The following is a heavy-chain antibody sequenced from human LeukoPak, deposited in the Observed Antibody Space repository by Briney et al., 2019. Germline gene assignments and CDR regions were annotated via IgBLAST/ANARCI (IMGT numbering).Heavy chain of an antibody. J-gene: IGHJ3*02. Sequence: GGSLRLSCAASGFTFSSYAMSWVRETPGKGLEWVSGIDPSGGGTYYADSVKGRFTISRDNSRNTLYLQMNSLRAEDTAAYYCAKISPLDYGGKPWALDIWGQGTMVTVSS. CDR1: GFTFSSYA. CDR3: AKISPLDYGGKPWALDI. D-gene: IGHD4-23*01. V-gene: IGHV3-23*01. CDR2: IDPSGGGT.